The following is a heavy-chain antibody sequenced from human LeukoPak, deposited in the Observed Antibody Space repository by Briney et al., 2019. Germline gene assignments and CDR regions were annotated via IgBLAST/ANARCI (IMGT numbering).Heavy chain of an antibody. CDR1: GFTFSSYA. CDR3: ASTVVLGYYFDY. V-gene: IGHV3-23*01. Sequence: GGSLRLSCAASGFTFSSYAMSRVRQAPGKGLEWVSAISGSGGSTYYADSVKGRFTISRDNSKNTLYLQMNSLRAEDTAVYYCASTVVLGYYFDYWGQGTLVTVSS. CDR2: ISGSGGST. D-gene: IGHD4-23*01. J-gene: IGHJ4*02.